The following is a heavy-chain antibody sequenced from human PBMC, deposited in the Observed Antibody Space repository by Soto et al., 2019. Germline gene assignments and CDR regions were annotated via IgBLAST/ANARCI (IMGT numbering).Heavy chain of an antibody. D-gene: IGHD6-13*01. CDR3: GRVSSSWGLVSYFDY. Sequence: SETHCVTSTVADGYIRSYGWSWIRQKPGKGLEWIGYIHYIGSTNYNPSLKSRVTISLDTSKNQFSLKLYSVTAADTAVYYCGRVSSSWGLVSYFDYWGQGTLVPVSS. J-gene: IGHJ4*02. V-gene: IGHV4-59*01. CDR1: DGYIRSYG. CDR2: IHYIGST.